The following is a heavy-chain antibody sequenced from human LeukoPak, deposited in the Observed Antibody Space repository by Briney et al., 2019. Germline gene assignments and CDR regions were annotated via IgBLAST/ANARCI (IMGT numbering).Heavy chain of an antibody. Sequence: GGSLRLSCAASGFTFSSYSMNWVRQAPGKGREWVSYISSSSMIYYADSVKGRFTTSRDNAKNSLYLQMKSLRDEDTAIYYCARDYGDLPARVPYFDYWGQGTLVTVSS. V-gene: IGHV3-48*02. CDR3: ARDYGDLPARVPYFDY. J-gene: IGHJ4*02. CDR2: ISSSSMI. D-gene: IGHD4-17*01. CDR1: GFTFSSYS.